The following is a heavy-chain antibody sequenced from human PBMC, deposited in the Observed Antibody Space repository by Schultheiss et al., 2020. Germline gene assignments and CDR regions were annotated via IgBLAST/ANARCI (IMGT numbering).Heavy chain of an antibody. D-gene: IGHD5-18*01. J-gene: IGHJ6*02. CDR3: ARGEMLTSGDSYGYDYYYGMDV. Sequence: SETLSLSCAVSGGSVSSASDYWTWIRQPPGKALEWIGHIYYSGRTNYNPSLKSRVTISVDTSKNQFSLKLSSVTAADTAVYYCARGEMLTSGDSYGYDYYYGMDVWGQGTTVTVSS. CDR2: IYYSGRT. V-gene: IGHV4-61*01. CDR1: GGSVSSASDY.